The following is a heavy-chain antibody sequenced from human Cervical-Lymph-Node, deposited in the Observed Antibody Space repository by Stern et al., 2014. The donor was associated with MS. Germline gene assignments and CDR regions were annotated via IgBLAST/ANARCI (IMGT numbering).Heavy chain of an antibody. J-gene: IGHJ4*02. V-gene: IGHV2-5*02. D-gene: IGHD6-6*01. Sequence: QVTLKESGPTLVKPSKTLTLTCTFSGFSLTTRGVGVGWVRQPPGKAPERLALIFWDDDKRYSPSLKSRLTISKDTSKNQVVLTMANMDPVDTATYYCAHRGGWGSSSSFDYWGQGTLVSVSS. CDR1: GFSLTTRGVG. CDR2: IFWDDDK. CDR3: AHRGGWGSSSSFDY.